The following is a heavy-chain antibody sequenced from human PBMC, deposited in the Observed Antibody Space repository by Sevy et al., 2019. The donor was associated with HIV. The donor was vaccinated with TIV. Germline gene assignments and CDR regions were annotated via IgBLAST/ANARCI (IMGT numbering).Heavy chain of an antibody. CDR2: IYSSGIS. CDR1: SGSISTFY. CDR3: AREWVGESRSFDY. D-gene: IGHD1-26*01. Sequence: SETLSLTCTVSSGSISTFYWSWIRQPPGKGLEWIGDIYSSGISNFNPSLKRRVTISLDTSKSQFSLKLTSVTAADTAVYYCAREWVGESRSFDYWGQGTLVTVSS. V-gene: IGHV4-59*13. J-gene: IGHJ4*02.